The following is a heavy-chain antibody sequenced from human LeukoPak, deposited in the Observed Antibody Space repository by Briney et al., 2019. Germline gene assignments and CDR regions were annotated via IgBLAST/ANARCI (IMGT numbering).Heavy chain of an antibody. J-gene: IGHJ4*02. CDR2: MNGSGGST. CDR3: AKVGGGFNPTLYSDF. V-gene: IGHV3-23*01. D-gene: IGHD3-16*01. Sequence: PGGSLRLSCAASRFTFSNDAMSWVRRAPGKGLEWVSAMNGSGGSTFYADSVKGRFTISRDNSKNTLYLQMNSLRADDTAVYYCAKVGGGFNPTLYSDFSGQGTLVTVSS. CDR1: RFTFSNDA.